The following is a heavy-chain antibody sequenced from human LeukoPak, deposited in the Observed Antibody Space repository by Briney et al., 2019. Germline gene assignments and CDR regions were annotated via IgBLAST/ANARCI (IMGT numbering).Heavy chain of an antibody. CDR1: GGSISSYY. J-gene: IGHJ4*02. CDR3: ARDPHYYDSSGYLYYFDY. D-gene: IGHD3-22*01. V-gene: IGHV4-59*01. Sequence: SETLSLTCTVSGGSISSYYWSRIRQPPGKGLEWIGYIYYSGSTNYNPSLKSRVTISVDTSKNQFSLKLSSVTAADTAVYYCARDPHYYDSSGYLYYFDYWGQGTLVTVSS. CDR2: IYYSGST.